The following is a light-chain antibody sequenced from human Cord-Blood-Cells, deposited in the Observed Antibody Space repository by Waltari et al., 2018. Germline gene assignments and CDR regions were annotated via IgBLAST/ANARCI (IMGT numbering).Light chain of an antibody. V-gene: IGKV4-1*01. CDR2: WAS. CDR1: QSVLYSSNNKNY. Sequence: DIVMTQSPDSLAVFLGERATINRKSSQSVLYSSNNKNYLAWYQQKPGQPPKLLIYWASTRESGVPDRFSGSGSGTDFTLTISSLQAEDVAVYYCQQYYSTRTFGQGTKVEIK. J-gene: IGKJ1*01. CDR3: QQYYSTRT.